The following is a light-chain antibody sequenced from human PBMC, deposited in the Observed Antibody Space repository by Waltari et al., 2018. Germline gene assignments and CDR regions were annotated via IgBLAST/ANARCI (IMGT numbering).Light chain of an antibody. CDR1: QSIKNF. CDR3: QQRSNWPPT. CDR2: DES. Sequence: ETVLAQSPVTLSLSPGASATLSCRASQSIKNFLAWYQQKPGQAPRLLIFDESNRATGIPARFSGGGSGTDFTLTIDSLEPEDFGFYYCQQRSNWPPTFGPGTKVDIK. J-gene: IGKJ3*01. V-gene: IGKV3-11*01.